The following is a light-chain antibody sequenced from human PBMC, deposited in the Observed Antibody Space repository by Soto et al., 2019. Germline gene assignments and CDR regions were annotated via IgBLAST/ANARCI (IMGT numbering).Light chain of an antibody. CDR3: HQRSNWPLT. Sequence: EIVLTHSPATLSLSPGERATLSCRASQSVNNYLAWYQQKPGQAPRLLIYDASRKATELPARLSGSGSGTEFTLTISSLEPEDFATYYCHQRSNWPLTFGGGTKVELK. V-gene: IGKV3-11*01. J-gene: IGKJ4*01. CDR1: QSVNNY. CDR2: DAS.